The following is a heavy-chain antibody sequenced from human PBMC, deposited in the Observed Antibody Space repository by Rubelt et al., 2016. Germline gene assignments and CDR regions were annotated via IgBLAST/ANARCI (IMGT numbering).Heavy chain of an antibody. V-gene: IGHV3-48*04. CDR3: APLSGSYF. Sequence: VRQAPGKGLEWVSYISSSSSTIYYADSVKGRFTISRDNAKNSLYLQMSSLRAEDTAVYYCAPLSGSYFWGQGTLVTVSS. CDR2: ISSSSSTI. D-gene: IGHD1-26*01. J-gene: IGHJ4*02.